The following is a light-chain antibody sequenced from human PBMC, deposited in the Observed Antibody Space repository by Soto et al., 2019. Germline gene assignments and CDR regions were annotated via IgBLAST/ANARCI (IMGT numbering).Light chain of an antibody. CDR3: QQYNKWPLT. CDR1: QSVSNN. V-gene: IGKV3-15*01. J-gene: IGKJ4*01. Sequence: EIVMTQSPATLSVSPGERATLSCRASQSVSNNLAWYQQKPGQAPRLLIYFASTRATGTPARFSGSGSGTEFTLTISSPQSEDFAVYYCQQYNKWPLTFGGGTKVETK. CDR2: FAS.